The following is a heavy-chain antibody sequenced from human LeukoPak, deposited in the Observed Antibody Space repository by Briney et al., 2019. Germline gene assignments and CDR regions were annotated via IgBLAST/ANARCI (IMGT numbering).Heavy chain of an antibody. CDR1: GYTFTGYY. Sequence: ASVKVSCKASGYTFTGYYMHWVRQAPGQGLEWMAWISVNNGDTKYAQKFQGRVTVTTDTSTSTVYMELRSLTSDDTAVYYCARDHHYYDSNGYFGYWGQGTQVTVSS. CDR3: ARDHHYYDSNGYFGY. J-gene: IGHJ4*02. CDR2: ISVNNGDT. V-gene: IGHV1-18*04. D-gene: IGHD3-22*01.